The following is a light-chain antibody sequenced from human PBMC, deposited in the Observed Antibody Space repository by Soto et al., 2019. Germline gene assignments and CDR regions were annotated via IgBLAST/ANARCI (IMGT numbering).Light chain of an antibody. CDR3: CSYAGYFWV. V-gene: IGLV2-11*01. J-gene: IGLJ3*02. Sequence: QSALTQPRSVSGSPGQSVTISCAGTSSDVGGYNYVSWYQQHPGKAPKLMIYDVGRRPSGVPDRFSGSKSGNTASLTISGLQAEDEADYYCCSYAGYFWVFGGGTKVTVL. CDR1: SSDVGGYNY. CDR2: DVG.